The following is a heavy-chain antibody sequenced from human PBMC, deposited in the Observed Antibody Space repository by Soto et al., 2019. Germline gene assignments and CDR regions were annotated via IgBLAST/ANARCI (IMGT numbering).Heavy chain of an antibody. CDR1: GGTFSSYA. Sequence: ASVKVSCKASGGTFSSYAISWVRQAPGQGLEWMGGIIPIFGTANYAQKFQGRVTITADESTSTAYMELSSLRSEDTAVYYCAFGYYDILTGYYILTNFDYWGQGTLVTVSS. D-gene: IGHD3-9*01. CDR2: IIPIFGTA. V-gene: IGHV1-69*13. CDR3: AFGYYDILTGYYILTNFDY. J-gene: IGHJ4*02.